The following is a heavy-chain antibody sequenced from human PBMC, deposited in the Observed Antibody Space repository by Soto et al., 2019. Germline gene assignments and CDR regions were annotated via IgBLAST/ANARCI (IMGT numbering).Heavy chain of an antibody. CDR3: ASDGETYRGEQY. D-gene: IGHD3-10*01. V-gene: IGHV4-34*01. Sequence: PSETLPLTCAVYVGSCRHYYWSLIRQPPGKGLEWIGEINHRASTNYNPSLRSRVTISLDPSKNQFSLKLSSVTAADTDLYYCASDGETYRGEQYCDEGSLVSVSS. CDR1: VGSCRHYY. J-gene: IGHJ1*01. CDR2: INHRAST.